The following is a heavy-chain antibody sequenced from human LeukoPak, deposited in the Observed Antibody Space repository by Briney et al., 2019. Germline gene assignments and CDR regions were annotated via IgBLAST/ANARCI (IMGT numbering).Heavy chain of an antibody. V-gene: IGHV4-61*02. Sequence: PSQTLSLTCTVSGGSISSGSYYWSSIRQPAGKGLEWIGRIYTSGSTNYNPSLKSRVTISVDTSKTQFSLKLSSVTAADTAVYYCARDSFAYYDFWSGYNAFDIWGQGTLVTVSS. CDR2: IYTSGST. J-gene: IGHJ3*02. CDR1: GGSISSGSYY. CDR3: ARDSFAYYDFWSGYNAFDI. D-gene: IGHD3-3*01.